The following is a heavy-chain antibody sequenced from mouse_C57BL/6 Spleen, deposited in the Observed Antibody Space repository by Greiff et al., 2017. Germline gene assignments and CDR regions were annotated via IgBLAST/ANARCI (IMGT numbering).Heavy chain of an antibody. V-gene: IGHV1-81*01. CDR2: IYPRSGNT. Sequence: QVQLQQSGAELARPGASVKLSCKASGYTFTSYGISWVKQRTGQGLEWIGEIYPRSGNTYYNEKFKGKATLTADKSSSTAYMELRSLTSEDSAVYFCAREGLGRSDYWGQGTTLTVSS. J-gene: IGHJ2*01. CDR3: AREGLGRSDY. CDR1: GYTFTSYG. D-gene: IGHD4-1*01.